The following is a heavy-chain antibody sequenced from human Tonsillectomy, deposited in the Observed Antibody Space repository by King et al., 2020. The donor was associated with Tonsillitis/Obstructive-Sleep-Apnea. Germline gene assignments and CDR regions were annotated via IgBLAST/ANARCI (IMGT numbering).Heavy chain of an antibody. V-gene: IGHV3-53*01. J-gene: IGHJ6*03. CDR2: IYSGGGT. CDR3: ARDRSGYDGDYYYYMDV. D-gene: IGHD5-12*01. CDR1: GFTVSSNY. Sequence: VQLVESGGGLIQPGGSLRLSCAASGFTVSSNYMSWVRQAPGKWLEWVSVIYSGGGTFYAVSVKGRFTISRDNSKNTLYLQMNSLRAEDTAVYYCARDRSGYDGDYYYYMDVWGKGTTVTVSS.